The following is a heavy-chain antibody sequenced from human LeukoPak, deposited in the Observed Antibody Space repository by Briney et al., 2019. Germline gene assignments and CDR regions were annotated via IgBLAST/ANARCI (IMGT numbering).Heavy chain of an antibody. D-gene: IGHD6-13*01. CDR2: IKSKTDGGTT. J-gene: IGHJ4*02. V-gene: IGHV3-15*01. CDR3: TLRTIAAAGTLTIDY. Sequence: GGSLRLSCAASGFTFSNAWMSWVRQAPGKGLEWVGRIKSKTDGGTTDYAAPVKGRFTISRDDSKNTLYLQMNSLKTEDTAVYYCTLRTIAAAGTLTIDYWGQGTLVTVSS. CDR1: GFTFSNAW.